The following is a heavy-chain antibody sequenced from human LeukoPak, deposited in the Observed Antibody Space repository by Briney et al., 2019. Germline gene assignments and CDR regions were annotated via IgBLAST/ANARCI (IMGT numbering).Heavy chain of an antibody. CDR2: IYYSGST. CDR3: ARAGDGYAYYFDY. Sequence: SETLSLTCTVSGGSISSSSYYWGWIHQPPGKGLEWIGSIYYSGSTYYNPSLKSRVTISVDTSKNQFSLKLSSVTAADTAVYYCARAGDGYAYYFDYWGQGTLVTVSS. D-gene: IGHD5-24*01. V-gene: IGHV4-39*07. CDR1: GGSISSSSYY. J-gene: IGHJ4*02.